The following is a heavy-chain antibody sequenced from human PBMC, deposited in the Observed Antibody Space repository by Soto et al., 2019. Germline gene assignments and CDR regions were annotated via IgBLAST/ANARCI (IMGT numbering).Heavy chain of an antibody. D-gene: IGHD3-3*01. J-gene: IGHJ6*03. CDR3: AKEGSYDFWSGYYYYYMDV. V-gene: IGHV3-23*01. Sequence: EVQLLESGGGLVQPGGSLRLSCAASGFTFSSYAMSWVRQAPGKGLEWVSAISGSGGSTYYADSVKGRFTISRDNSKNTLYLKMNSLRAEDTAVYYCAKEGSYDFWSGYYYYYMDVWGKGTTVTVSS. CDR2: ISGSGGST. CDR1: GFTFSSYA.